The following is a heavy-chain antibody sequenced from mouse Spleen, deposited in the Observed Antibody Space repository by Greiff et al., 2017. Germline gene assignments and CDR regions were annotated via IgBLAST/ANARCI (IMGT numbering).Heavy chain of an antibody. J-gene: IGHJ3*01. V-gene: IGHV5-6-2*01. D-gene: IGHD2-12*01. CDR1: GFTFSSYA. CDR2: INSNGGST. Sequence: EVMLVESGGGLVKPGGSLKLSCAASGFTFSSYAMSWVRQTPEKRLEWVAAINSNGGSTYYPDTVKDRFTISRDNAKNTLYLQMSSLRSEDTALYYCARGNSYYSYDGFAYWGQGTLVTVSA. CDR3: ARGNSYYSYDGFAY.